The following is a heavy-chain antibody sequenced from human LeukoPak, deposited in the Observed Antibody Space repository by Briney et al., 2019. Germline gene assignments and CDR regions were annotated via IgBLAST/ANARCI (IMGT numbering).Heavy chain of an antibody. J-gene: IGHJ4*02. CDR2: IFYSGST. CDR1: GGSISSYY. CDR3: ARGPTRQYFDS. V-gene: IGHV4-59*01. Sequence: PSETLSLTCTVSGGSISSYYWSWIRQPPGKGLEWIGYIFYSGSTNYNPSLQSRVTISVDTSRNQFSLNLSSVTAADTAVYYCARGPTRQYFDSWGRGTLVTVSS. D-gene: IGHD6-6*01.